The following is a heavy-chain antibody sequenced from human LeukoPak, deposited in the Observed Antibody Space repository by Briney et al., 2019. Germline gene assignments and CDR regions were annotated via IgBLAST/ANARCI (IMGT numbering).Heavy chain of an antibody. V-gene: IGHV3-9*01. J-gene: IGHJ3*02. CDR1: GFTFDDYA. Sequence: GGSLRLSCAASGFTFDDYAMHWVRQAPGKGLEWVSGVCWNSAKIAYADSVKGRFTISRDNAKNSLYLQMNSLRPEDTAFYYCAKEIGVRLGTYDAFDIWGRGTMVIVSS. CDR3: AKEIGVRLGTYDAFDI. D-gene: IGHD2-15*01. CDR2: VCWNSAKI.